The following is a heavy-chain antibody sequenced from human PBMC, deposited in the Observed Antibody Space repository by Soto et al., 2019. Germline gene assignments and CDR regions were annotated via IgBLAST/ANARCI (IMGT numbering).Heavy chain of an antibody. CDR2: INAGNGNT. J-gene: IGHJ4*02. CDR1: GYTFTSYA. D-gene: IGHD6-19*01. CDR3: ASAVAVPADFDY. Sequence: QVQLVQSGAEEKKPGASVKVSCKASGYTFTSYAMHWVRQAPGQRLEWMGWINAGNGNTKYSQKFQGRVTITRDTSASTAYMELSGLRSEDTAVYYCASAVAVPADFDYWGQGTLVTVSS. V-gene: IGHV1-3*05.